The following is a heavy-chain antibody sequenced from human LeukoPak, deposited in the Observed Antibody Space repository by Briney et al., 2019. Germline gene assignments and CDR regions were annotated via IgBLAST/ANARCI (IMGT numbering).Heavy chain of an antibody. Sequence: PGGSLRLSCAASGFTFSSYWMSWVRQAPGKGLEWVAVISYDGSNKYYADSVKGRFTISRDNSKNTLYLQMNSLRAEDTAVYYCARDRGIVAAGNLVGEYFQHWGQGTLVTVSS. V-gene: IGHV3-30-3*01. CDR1: GFTFSSYW. CDR3: ARDRGIVAAGNLVGEYFQH. CDR2: ISYDGSNK. J-gene: IGHJ1*01. D-gene: IGHD6-13*01.